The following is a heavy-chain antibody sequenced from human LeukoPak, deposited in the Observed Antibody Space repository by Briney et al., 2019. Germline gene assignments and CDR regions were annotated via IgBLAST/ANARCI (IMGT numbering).Heavy chain of an antibody. CDR1: GFTFSSYG. CDR2: ISYDGSNK. V-gene: IGHV3-30*03. Sequence: GGSLRLSCAASGFTFSSYGMHWVRQAPGKGLEWVAVISYDGSNKYYADSVKGRFTISRDNSKNTLYLQMNSLRAEDTAVYYCATLEAYCGGDCPDYWGQGTLVTVSS. J-gene: IGHJ4*02. CDR3: ATLEAYCGGDCPDY. D-gene: IGHD2-21*02.